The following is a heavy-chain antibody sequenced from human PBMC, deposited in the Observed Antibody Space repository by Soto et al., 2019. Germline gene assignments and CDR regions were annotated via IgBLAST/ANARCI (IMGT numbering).Heavy chain of an antibody. CDR2: MSGSGDAI. J-gene: IGHJ6*02. CDR1: GFTFSDYY. Sequence: GGSLRLSCTTSGFTFSDYYMTWVRQAPGKGLEWIPYMSGSGDAIYYADSVKGRFTISRDNAKNSLHLEMNSLRVEDTAMYYCVRGNFYYGMDVWGQGTTVTVSS. V-gene: IGHV3-11*01. CDR3: VRGNFYYGMDV.